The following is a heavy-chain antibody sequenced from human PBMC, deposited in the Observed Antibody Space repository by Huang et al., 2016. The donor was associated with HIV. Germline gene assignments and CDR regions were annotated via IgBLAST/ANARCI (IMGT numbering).Heavy chain of an antibody. D-gene: IGHD6-6*01. Sequence: QVQLQESGPGLVKPSETLSLTCTVSGGSMSSYYWSWIRQPPGKGLEWIGYIFYSGRTNHNPTLKRRVTISVYTSKNQFSLRLSSGNAADTAVYYWASASIAARRWFDPWGQGSLVTVSS. CDR1: GGSMSSYY. V-gene: IGHV4-59*01. CDR2: IFYSGRT. CDR3: ASASIAARRWFDP. J-gene: IGHJ5*02.